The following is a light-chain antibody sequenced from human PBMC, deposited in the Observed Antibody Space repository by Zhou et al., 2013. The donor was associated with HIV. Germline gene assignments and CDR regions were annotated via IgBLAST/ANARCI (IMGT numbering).Light chain of an antibody. CDR1: QGIRND. CDR3: LQHNSLPQT. V-gene: IGKV1-17*01. J-gene: IGKJ1*01. Sequence: DIQMTQSPSSLSASVGDRVTITCRASQGIRNDLDWYQQKPGKAPKCLIYSASTLQGGVPSRFSGSGSGTVFTLTISSLRLEDFATYYCLQHNSLPQTFGQGTKVEIK. CDR2: SAS.